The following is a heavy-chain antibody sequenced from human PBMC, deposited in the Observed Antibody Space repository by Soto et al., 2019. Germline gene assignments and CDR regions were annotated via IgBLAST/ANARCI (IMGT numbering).Heavy chain of an antibody. CDR2: IYYSGST. D-gene: IGHD2-21*01. CDR1: GGSISSYY. Sequence: TSETLSLTCTVSGGSISSYYWSWIRQPPGKGLEWIGYIYYSGSTNYNPSLKSRVTISVDTSKNQFSLKLSSVTAADTAIYYCVKGTDSGAPYYFDFWGPGTLVTSPQ. CDR3: VKGTDSGAPYYFDF. J-gene: IGHJ4*02. V-gene: IGHV4-59*01.